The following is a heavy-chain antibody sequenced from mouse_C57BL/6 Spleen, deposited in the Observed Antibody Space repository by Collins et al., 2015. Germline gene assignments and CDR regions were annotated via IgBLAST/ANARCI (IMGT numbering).Heavy chain of an antibody. CDR3: ARDISGD. D-gene: IGHD3-2*02. V-gene: IGHV1-59*01. Sequence: QVQLQQPGAELARPGTSVKLSCKASGYTFTSYWMHWVKQRPGQGLEWIGVIDPSDSYTNYNQKFKGKATLTVDTSSSTAYMQLSSLTSEDSAVYYCARDISGDWGQGTLVTVST. CDR2: IDPSDSYT. CDR1: GYTFTSYW. J-gene: IGHJ3*01.